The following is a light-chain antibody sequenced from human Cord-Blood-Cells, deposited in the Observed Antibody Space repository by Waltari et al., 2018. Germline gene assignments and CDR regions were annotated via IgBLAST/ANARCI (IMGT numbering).Light chain of an antibody. CDR3: QAWDSSTAV. CDR1: NLGDTS. V-gene: IGLV3-1*01. Sequence: SYELTQPTSVSVSPGQTASITSSADNLGDTSACWYQQKPGQSPVLVIYQDSKRPPGIRERFSGSNSGNTATLTISGTQAMDEADYYCQAWDSSTAVFGGGTKLTVL. CDR2: QDS. J-gene: IGLJ2*01.